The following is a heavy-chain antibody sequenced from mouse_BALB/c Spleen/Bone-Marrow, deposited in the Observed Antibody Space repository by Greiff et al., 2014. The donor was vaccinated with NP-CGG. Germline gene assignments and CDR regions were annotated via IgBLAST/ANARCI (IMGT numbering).Heavy chain of an antibody. CDR2: INPSNGRT. CDR3: ARRTTTVVATDY. Sequence: VKLMESGAELVKPGASVKLSCKASGYTFTSYWMHWVKQRPGQGLEWIGEINPSNGRTNYNEKFKSKATLTVDKSSSTAYMQLSSLISKDSAVYYCARRTTTVVATDYWGQGTTLTVSS. J-gene: IGHJ2*01. V-gene: IGHV1S81*02. CDR1: GYTFTSYW. D-gene: IGHD1-1*01.